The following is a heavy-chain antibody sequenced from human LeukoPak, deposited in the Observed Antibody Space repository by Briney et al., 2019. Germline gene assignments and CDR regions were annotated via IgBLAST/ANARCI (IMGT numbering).Heavy chain of an antibody. D-gene: IGHD5-24*01. CDR1: GYTFTSSG. CDR2: ISANSGNT. Sequence: ASVKVSCKSSGYTFTSSGISWLGQAPGKGLEWMGWISANSGNTNYAQKMQGRVNMTTETSSSTAYMELRNLRSDYTAVYYCAKDKNYRFDYWGQGTLVTVSS. J-gene: IGHJ4*02. CDR3: AKDKNYRFDY. V-gene: IGHV1-18*01.